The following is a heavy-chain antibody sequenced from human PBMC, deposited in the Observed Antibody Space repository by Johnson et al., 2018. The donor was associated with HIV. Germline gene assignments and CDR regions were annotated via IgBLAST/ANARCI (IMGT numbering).Heavy chain of an antibody. CDR1: GFTFSSYA. Sequence: EVQLLESGGGLVQPGGSLRLSCAASGFTFSSYAMSWVRQAPGKGLEWVSATTPSGGGTYYADSVKGRFTISRDNSKNTLFLQMNSLRAEDTAVYFCAKAFSTFHDAFDIWGQGTMVTVSS. CDR3: AKAFSTFHDAFDI. V-gene: IGHV3-23*01. CDR2: TTPSGGGT. J-gene: IGHJ3*02. D-gene: IGHD2/OR15-2a*01.